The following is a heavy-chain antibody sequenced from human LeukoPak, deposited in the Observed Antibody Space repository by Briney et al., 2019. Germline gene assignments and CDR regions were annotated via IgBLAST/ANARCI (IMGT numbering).Heavy chain of an antibody. CDR2: INPNSGGT. V-gene: IGHV1-2*06. D-gene: IGHD3-16*01. J-gene: IGHJ4*02. CDR3: ARGRADYVWGSYYLH. CDR1: GYTFTCYY. Sequence: ASVKVSCKASGYTFTCYYMHWVRQAPGQGLEWMGRINPNSGGTNYAQKFQGRVTMTRDTSISTAYMELSRLRSDDTAVYYCARGRADYVWGSYYLHWGQGTLVTVSS.